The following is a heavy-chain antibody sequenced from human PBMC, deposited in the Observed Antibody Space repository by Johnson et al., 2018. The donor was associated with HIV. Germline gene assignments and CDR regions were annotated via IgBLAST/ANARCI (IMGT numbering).Heavy chain of an antibody. CDR2: IYSGGST. J-gene: IGHJ3*02. CDR3: AKRHGPIVGATHDAFDI. V-gene: IGHV3-66*02. CDR1: GFTVSSNY. Sequence: VQLVESGGGLVQPGGSLRLSCAASGFTVSSNYMSWVRQAPGKGLEWVSVIYSGGSTYYADSVKGRFTISRDNSKNTLYLQMNSLRAEDTAVYYCAKRHGPIVGATHDAFDIWGQGTMVTVSP. D-gene: IGHD1-26*01.